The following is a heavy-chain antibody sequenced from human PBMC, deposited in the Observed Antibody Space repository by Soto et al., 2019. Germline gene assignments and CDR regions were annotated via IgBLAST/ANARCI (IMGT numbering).Heavy chain of an antibody. CDR3: ARLGSQYSSSWYYYYYYYGMDV. V-gene: IGHV5-51*01. D-gene: IGHD6-13*01. CDR2: IYPGDSKT. CDR1: GFSFTTYW. Sequence: PGESLKISCKGSGFSFTTYWIAWVRQMPGKGLEWMGIIYPGDSKTTYSPSFQSQVTISADKSISTAYLQWSSLKASDTAMYYCARLGSQYSSSWYYYYYYYGMDVWGQGTTVTVSS. J-gene: IGHJ6*02.